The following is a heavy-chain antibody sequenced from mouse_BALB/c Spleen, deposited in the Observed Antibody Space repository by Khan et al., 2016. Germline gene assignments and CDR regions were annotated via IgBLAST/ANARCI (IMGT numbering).Heavy chain of an antibody. CDR1: DSTFTSFN. Sequence: QVQLQQSGAELVKPGASVKMSCKASDSTFTSFNMHWVKQTPGQGLEWIGAIYPGNGDTSYNQKFKGKATLTADKSSSTAYMQLSSLTSEDSAVYYCVTGTAMDYWGQGTSVTVSS. J-gene: IGHJ4*01. V-gene: IGHV1-12*01. CDR2: IYPGNGDT. D-gene: IGHD4-1*01. CDR3: VTGTAMDY.